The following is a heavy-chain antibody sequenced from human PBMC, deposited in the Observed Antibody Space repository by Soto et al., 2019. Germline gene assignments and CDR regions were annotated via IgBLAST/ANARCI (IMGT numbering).Heavy chain of an antibody. V-gene: IGHV1-18*04. CDR1: GYTFTTYG. D-gene: IGHD3-22*01. Sequence: GASVKVSCKASGYTFTTYGISWVRQAPGQGLEWIGWISPYNGTTKYAEKFQGEMTMTTDTATSTAYMDLRSLRSDDTAVYYCARDKNIVVVINLFIDYWGQGTLVTVSS. CDR3: ARDKNIVVVINLFIDY. J-gene: IGHJ4*02. CDR2: ISPYNGTT.